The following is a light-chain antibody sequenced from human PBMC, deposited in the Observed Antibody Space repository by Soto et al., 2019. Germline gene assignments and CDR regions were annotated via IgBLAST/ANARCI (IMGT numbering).Light chain of an antibody. CDR2: AAS. Sequence: DIQMTQSPYSLSASVGDRVTVTCRASQSIRNYLNWYQQKPGKAPKLLIYAASSLKSGVPSRFSGSGSGTDFTLTIISLQPEDFAAYYCQQSYVSPHTFGQGTKLQ. CDR1: QSIRNY. V-gene: IGKV1-39*01. CDR3: QQSYVSPHT. J-gene: IGKJ2*01.